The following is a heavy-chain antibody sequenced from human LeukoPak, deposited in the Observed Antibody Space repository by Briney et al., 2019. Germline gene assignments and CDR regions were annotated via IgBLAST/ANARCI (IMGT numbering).Heavy chain of an antibody. CDR2: ISSSSSYI. D-gene: IGHD2-15*01. CDR3: ASRVVVVAATVHY. J-gene: IGHJ4*02. CDR1: GFTFSSYS. Sequence: GGSLRLSCAASGFTFSSYSMNRVRQAPGKGLEWVSSISSSSSYIYYADSVKGRFTISRDNAKNSLYLQMNSLRAEDTAVYYCASRVVVVAATVHYWGQGTLVTVSS. V-gene: IGHV3-21*01.